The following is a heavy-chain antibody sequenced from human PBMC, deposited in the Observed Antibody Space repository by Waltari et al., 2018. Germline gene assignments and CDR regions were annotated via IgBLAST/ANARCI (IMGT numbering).Heavy chain of an antibody. Sequence: YLVYSGGGLAQPGGSLRLACVALDFHLKSFWMTWVRQAEGRELQWVASIKDDGSEKFYVDSVRGRFTISRDNARQSVFLQMDFLSVEDTATYYCQEGHYSDRWGQGTLVTVSS. V-gene: IGHV3-7*01. D-gene: IGHD2-21*01. CDR2: IKDDGSEK. CDR3: QEGHYSDR. CDR1: DFHLKSFW. J-gene: IGHJ4*01.